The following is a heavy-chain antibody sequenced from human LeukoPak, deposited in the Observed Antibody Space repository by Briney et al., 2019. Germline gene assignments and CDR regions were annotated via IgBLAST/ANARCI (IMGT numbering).Heavy chain of an antibody. CDR2: ISSSSSYI. J-gene: IGHJ4*02. D-gene: IGHD6-19*01. V-gene: IGHV3-21*01. CDR3: ARVGSGWYFDY. Sequence: GGSLRLSCAASGFTFSSYSMNWVRQAPGKGLEWVSSISSSSSYIYYADSVKGRFTIFRDNAKNSLYLQMNSLRAEDTAVYYCARVGSGWYFDYWGQGTLVTVSS. CDR1: GFTFSSYS.